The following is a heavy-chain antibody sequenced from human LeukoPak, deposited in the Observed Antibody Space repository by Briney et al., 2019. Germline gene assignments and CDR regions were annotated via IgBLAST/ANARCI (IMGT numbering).Heavy chain of an antibody. Sequence: GGSLRLSCAASGFTVTSYAMSWVRQAPGKGLEWVSAISGSGGSTYYADSVKGRFTISRDNSKNTLYLQMNSLRAEDTAVYYCAKTPYYDSSGYYFDYWGQGTLVTVSS. CDR3: AKTPYYDSSGYYFDY. J-gene: IGHJ4*02. D-gene: IGHD3-22*01. CDR1: GFTVTSYA. CDR2: ISGSGGST. V-gene: IGHV3-23*01.